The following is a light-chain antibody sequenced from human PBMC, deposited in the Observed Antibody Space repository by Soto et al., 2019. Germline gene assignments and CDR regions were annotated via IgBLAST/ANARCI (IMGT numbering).Light chain of an antibody. Sequence: QSVLTQSPSASASLGASVKLTCTLSSGHSSYAIAWHQQQPEKGPRYLMKLNSDGSHSKGDGIPDRFSGSSSGAERYLTISSLQSEDEADYYCQTWGTGIQVFGTGTKVTAL. CDR2: LNSDGSH. CDR3: QTWGTGIQV. V-gene: IGLV4-69*01. J-gene: IGLJ1*01. CDR1: SGHSSYA.